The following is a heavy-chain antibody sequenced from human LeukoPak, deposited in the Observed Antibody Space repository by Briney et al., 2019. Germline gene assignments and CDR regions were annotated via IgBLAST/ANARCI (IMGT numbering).Heavy chain of an antibody. CDR3: ARDRDSGYSYGSIHYYYGMDV. CDR1: GFTFSSYG. J-gene: IGHJ6*02. V-gene: IGHV3-33*01. CDR2: IWYDGSNK. D-gene: IGHD5-18*01. Sequence: HPGGSLRLSCAASGFTFSSYGMHWVRQAPGKGLEWVAVIWYDGSNKYYADSVKGRFTISRDNSKSTLYLQMNSLRAEDTAVYYCARDRDSGYSYGSIHYYYGMDVWGQGTTVTVSS.